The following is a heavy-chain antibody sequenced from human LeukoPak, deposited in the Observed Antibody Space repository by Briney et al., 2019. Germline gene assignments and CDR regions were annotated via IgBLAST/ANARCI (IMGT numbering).Heavy chain of an antibody. Sequence: PGGSLRLSCSASGLTFSNYPMYWVRQAPGEGLEYVSGMSSDGGSTYYADSVKGRFTISRDNSKNTLYLQMCSLRAEDTAVYYCVKDLRVGGDYWGQGTLVSVSS. J-gene: IGHJ4*02. CDR3: VKDLRVGGDY. CDR1: GLTFSNYP. V-gene: IGHV3-64D*06. D-gene: IGHD3-16*01. CDR2: MSSDGGST.